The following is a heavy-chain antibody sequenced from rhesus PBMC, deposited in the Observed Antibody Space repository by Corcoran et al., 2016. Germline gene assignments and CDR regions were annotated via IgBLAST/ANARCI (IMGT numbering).Heavy chain of an antibody. CDR3: ARVYWQLVDY. CDR1: GGSISDDYY. CDR2: LYGSGGGT. V-gene: IGHV4-106*01. J-gene: IGHJ4*01. Sequence: QVQLQESGPGLVKPSETLSLTCAVSGGSISDDYYWSWIRQPPGKGLEWIGSLYGSGGGTNYNPSLKNRVTISIDTSKNQFSLKLSSVTAADTAVYYGARVYWQLVDYWGQGVLVTVSS. D-gene: IGHD6-13*01.